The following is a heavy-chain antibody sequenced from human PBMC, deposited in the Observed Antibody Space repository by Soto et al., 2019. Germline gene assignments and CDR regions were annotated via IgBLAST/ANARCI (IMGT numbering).Heavy chain of an antibody. CDR2: IIPIFGTA. J-gene: IGHJ6*02. CDR1: GGTSSSYA. CDR3: ATLDQYSYGSDHPGYYYYGTDV. D-gene: IGHD5-18*01. Sequence: SVKVSCKASGGTSSSYAISWVRQAPGQGLEWMGGIIPIFGTASYAQKFQGRVTITADESTSTAYMELSSLRSEDTAVYYCATLDQYSYGSDHPGYYYYGTDVWGPGPTVPVSS. V-gene: IGHV1-69*13.